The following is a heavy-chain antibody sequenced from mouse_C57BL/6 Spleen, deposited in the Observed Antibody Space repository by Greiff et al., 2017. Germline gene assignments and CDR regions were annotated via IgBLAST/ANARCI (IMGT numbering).Heavy chain of an antibody. CDR1: GYTFTSYW. J-gene: IGHJ3*01. V-gene: IGHV1-55*01. CDR3: ASDSSGYAWFAY. D-gene: IGHD3-2*02. Sequence: QVQLQQPGAELVKPGASVKMSCKASGYTFTSYWITWVKQRPGQGLEWIGDIYPGSGSTNYNEKFKRKATLTVDTSSSTAYMQLSSLTSEDSAVYYCASDSSGYAWFAYWGQGTLVTVSA. CDR2: IYPGSGST.